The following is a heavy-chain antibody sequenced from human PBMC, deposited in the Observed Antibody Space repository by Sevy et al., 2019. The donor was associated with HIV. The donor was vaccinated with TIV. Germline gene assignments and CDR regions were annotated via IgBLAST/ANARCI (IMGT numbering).Heavy chain of an antibody. V-gene: IGHV3-23*01. CDR2: ISGSGGRT. CDR1: GFTFSSYA. CDR3: ANLGTSYYESSSYYYQAPFDY. Sequence: GGSLRLSCAASGFTFSSYAMSWVRQAPGKGLEWVSGISGSGGRTYYADSVKGRFTISRDNSKNTLYLQMKSLRAEDTAVYYCANLGTSYYESSSYYYQAPFDYWGHGTLVTVSS. J-gene: IGHJ4*01. D-gene: IGHD3-22*01.